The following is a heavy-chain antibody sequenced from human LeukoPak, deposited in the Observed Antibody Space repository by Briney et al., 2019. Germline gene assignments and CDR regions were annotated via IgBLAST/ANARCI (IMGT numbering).Heavy chain of an antibody. V-gene: IGHV3-53*05. CDR3: AREEDTMVRGVIAYYFDY. CDR1: GFTVSSNY. Sequence: GGSLRLSCAASGFTVSSNYMSWVRQAPGKGLEWVSVIYSGGSTYYADSVKGRFTISRDNSKNTLYLQMNSLRAEDTAVYYCAREEDTMVRGVIAYYFDYWGQGTLVTVSS. CDR2: IYSGGST. J-gene: IGHJ4*02. D-gene: IGHD3-10*01.